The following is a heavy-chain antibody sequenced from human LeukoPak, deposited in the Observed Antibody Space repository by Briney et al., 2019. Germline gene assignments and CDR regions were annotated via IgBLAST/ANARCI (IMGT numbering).Heavy chain of an antibody. V-gene: IGHV3-7*01. J-gene: IGHJ4*02. CDR1: GFNFSNYW. Sequence: PGGSLRLFCGASGFNFSNYWMTWVRQAPGKGLEWVANINQDGGKKNYVDSVKGRFTISRDNSKNTLYLQMNSLRAEDTAVYYCGAGGDWGQGTLVTVSS. CDR2: INQDGGKK. D-gene: IGHD3-16*01. CDR3: GAGGD.